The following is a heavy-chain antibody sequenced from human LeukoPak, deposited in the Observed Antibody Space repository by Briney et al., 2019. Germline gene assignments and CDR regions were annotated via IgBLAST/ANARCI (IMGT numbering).Heavy chain of an antibody. Sequence: ASVKVSCKASGGTFSSYAISWVRQAPGQGLEWMGWTNPNSGGTNYAQKFQGRVTMTRDTSISTAYMELSRLRSDDTAVYYCARGLGIAVAGTVDYWGQGTLVTVSS. D-gene: IGHD6-19*01. CDR2: TNPNSGGT. V-gene: IGHV1-2*02. CDR3: ARGLGIAVAGTVDY. CDR1: GGTFSSYA. J-gene: IGHJ4*02.